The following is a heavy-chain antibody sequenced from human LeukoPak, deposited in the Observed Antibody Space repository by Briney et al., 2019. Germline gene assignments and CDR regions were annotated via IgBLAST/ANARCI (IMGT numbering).Heavy chain of an antibody. V-gene: IGHV3-15*01. D-gene: IGHD7-27*01. J-gene: IGHJ4*02. CDR2: IKRKSDDETT. Sequence: PGGSLRLSCAGSGFYFINSWISWVRQPPGKGLEWVGHIKRKSDDETTNYAAPVKGRFSISRDDSKNTVYLQMNSLRIEDTGVYYCTTSGGNWDYFGYWGQGTLVTVSS. CDR3: TTSGGNWDYFGY. CDR1: GFYFINSW.